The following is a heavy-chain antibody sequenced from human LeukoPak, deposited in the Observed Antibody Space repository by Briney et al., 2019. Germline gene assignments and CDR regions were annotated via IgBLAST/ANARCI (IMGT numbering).Heavy chain of an antibody. CDR1: GYTFTRYC. V-gene: IGHV1-69*05. D-gene: IGHD1-7*01. CDR3: AREENWNYGPFDP. J-gene: IGHJ5*02. CDR2: IIPLFGTA. Sequence: SVKVSCKASGYTFTRYCISWVRQAPGEGLEWMGRIIPLFGTANYAQKFQGRVTITTAESTSTAYMELSSLRSEDTAVYYCAREENWNYGPFDPWGQGTLVTVSS.